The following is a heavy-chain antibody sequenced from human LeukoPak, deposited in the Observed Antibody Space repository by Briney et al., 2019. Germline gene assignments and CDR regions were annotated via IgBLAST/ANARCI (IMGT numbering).Heavy chain of an antibody. CDR3: FLDAGGLQDRSDY. V-gene: IGHV5-51*01. CDR1: GYSFINYW. CDR2: IYPGDSDT. D-gene: IGHD4-11*01. Sequence: GESLKISCKGSGYSFINYWIGWVRQMPGKGLEWMGIIYPGDSDTRYSPSFRGQVTISADKSISTAYLQWSSLKASDTAMYYCFLDAGGLQDRSDYWGQGTLVTVSS. J-gene: IGHJ4*02.